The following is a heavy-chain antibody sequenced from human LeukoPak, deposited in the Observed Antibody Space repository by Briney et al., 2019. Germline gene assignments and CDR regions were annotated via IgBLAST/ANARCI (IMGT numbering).Heavy chain of an antibody. D-gene: IGHD6-13*01. CDR1: GGTFSSYA. CDR2: IIPIFGTA. V-gene: IGHV1-69*13. CDR3: ASEAAAGLTRQH. J-gene: IGHJ1*01. Sequence: ASVKVCCKASGGTFSSYAISWVRQAPGQGLEWMGGIIPIFGTANYAQKFQGRVTITADESTSTAYMELSSLRSEDTAVYYCASEAAAGLTRQHWGQGTLVTVSP.